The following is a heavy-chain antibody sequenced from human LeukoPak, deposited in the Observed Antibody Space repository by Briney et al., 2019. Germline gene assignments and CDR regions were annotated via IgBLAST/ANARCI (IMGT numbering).Heavy chain of an antibody. J-gene: IGHJ4*02. CDR2: ISAYNGNT. CDR3: ARDESSSSWLYY. CDR1: GYTFNSYG. D-gene: IGHD6-13*01. V-gene: IGHV1-18*01. Sequence: ASVKVSCKASGYTFNSYGISWVRQAPRHGLEWMGWISAYNGNTNYAQKLQGRVTMTTDTSTSTAYMELTSLRSDDTAVYYCARDESSSSWLYYWGQGTLVTVSS.